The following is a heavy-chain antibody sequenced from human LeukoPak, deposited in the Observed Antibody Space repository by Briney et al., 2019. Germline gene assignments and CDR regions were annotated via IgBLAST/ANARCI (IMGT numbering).Heavy chain of an antibody. CDR2: MNPNSGNT. CDR1: GYTFTSYD. D-gene: IGHD3-10*01. V-gene: IGHV1-8*01. CDR3: ARGNFYDNKGYSPELRY. J-gene: IGHJ4*02. Sequence: ASVKVSCKASGYTFTSYDINWVRQATGQGLEWMGWMNPNSGNTGYAQKFQGRVTMTRNTSISTAYMELSSLRSEDTAVYYCARGNFYDNKGYSPELRYWGQGTLVTVSS.